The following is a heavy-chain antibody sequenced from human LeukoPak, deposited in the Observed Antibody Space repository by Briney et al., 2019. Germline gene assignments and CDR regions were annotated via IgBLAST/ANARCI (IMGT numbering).Heavy chain of an antibody. D-gene: IGHD3-22*01. CDR3: ARLTYYYDSSSWTFDY. CDR1: GYTFTNYG. V-gene: IGHV7-4-1*02. Sequence: ASVKVSCKASGYTFTNYGINWVRQALGRGLEWMGWINTNTGNPTYAQGFTGRFVFSLDTSVSTAYLQISSLEAEDTAVYYCARLTYYYDSSSWTFDYWGQGTQVTVSS. J-gene: IGHJ4*02. CDR2: INTNTGNP.